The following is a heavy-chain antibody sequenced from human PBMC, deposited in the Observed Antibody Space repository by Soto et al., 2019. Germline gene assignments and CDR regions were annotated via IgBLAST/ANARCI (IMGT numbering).Heavy chain of an antibody. CDR1: GYIFTTSW. Sequence: GESLKISCKASGYIFTTSWIGWGRQMPGKGLEWMAIIFPSDSDTRYSPSFQGQVTISVDKSISTAYLQWSSLKASDSAMYYCARRPGSWFDPWGQGTLVTVSS. J-gene: IGHJ5*02. V-gene: IGHV5-51*01. CDR3: ARRPGSWFDP. CDR2: IFPSDSDT. D-gene: IGHD3-10*01.